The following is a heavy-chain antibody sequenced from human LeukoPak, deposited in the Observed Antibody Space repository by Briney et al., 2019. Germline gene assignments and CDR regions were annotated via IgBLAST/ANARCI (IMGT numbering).Heavy chain of an antibody. V-gene: IGHV1-46*01. CDR2: INPSGGST. D-gene: IGHD3-22*01. Sequence: ASVKVSCKASGGTFSSYAISWVRQAPGQGLEWMGIINPSGGSTSYAQKFQGRVTMTRDTSTSTVYMELSSLRSEDTAVYYCARGKAYYYDSSGRYGMDVWGQGTTVTVSS. CDR1: GGTFSSYA. CDR3: ARGKAYYYDSSGRYGMDV. J-gene: IGHJ6*02.